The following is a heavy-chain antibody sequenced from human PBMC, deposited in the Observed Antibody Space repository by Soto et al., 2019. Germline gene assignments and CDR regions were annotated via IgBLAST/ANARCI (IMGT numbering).Heavy chain of an antibody. CDR1: GFSLNTYGVG. V-gene: IGHV2-5*02. J-gene: IGHJ4*02. CDR3: ARALGSWGAYYVAY. Sequence: QITLKESGPTLVKPTQTLTLTCTVSGFSLNTYGVGVGWIRQPPGKALEWLALIYWDDDKRYSPSLKSRLTITKDTSKNQVVLTMTHMDPVDTVTYYRARALGSWGAYYVAYWGQGNLVTVSS. D-gene: IGHD3-16*01. CDR2: IYWDDDK.